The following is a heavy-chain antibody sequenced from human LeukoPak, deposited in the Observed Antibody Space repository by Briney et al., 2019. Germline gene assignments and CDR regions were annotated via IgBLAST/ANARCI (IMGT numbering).Heavy chain of an antibody. CDR1: GFTFSNAW. V-gene: IGHV3-15*01. Sequence: GGSLRLSCAASGFTFSNAWMSWVRQAPGKGLEWVGRIKSKTDGGTTDYAAPVKGRFTISRDDSKNTLYLQMNSLKTEDTAVYYCTTDEDVITFGGVIVPHFDYWGQGTLVTVSS. J-gene: IGHJ4*02. CDR3: TTDEDVITFGGVIVPHFDY. CDR2: IKSKTDGGTT. D-gene: IGHD3-16*02.